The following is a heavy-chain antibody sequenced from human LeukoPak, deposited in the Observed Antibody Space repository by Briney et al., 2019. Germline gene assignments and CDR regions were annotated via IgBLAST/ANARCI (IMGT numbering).Heavy chain of an antibody. Sequence: GGSLRLSCAASVFTFSNYPMHCVRQSPGKALECVTDISYDGRNKYYTDTVTRLFTISRHNSKNTLSPHLHSLRTEDTALYSFARDSWYRCGDDCYSVDYWGQGTLVTVSS. D-gene: IGHD2-21*02. CDR2: ISYDGRNK. V-gene: IGHV3-30*04. J-gene: IGHJ4*02. CDR1: VFTFSNYP. CDR3: ARDSWYRCGDDCYSVDY.